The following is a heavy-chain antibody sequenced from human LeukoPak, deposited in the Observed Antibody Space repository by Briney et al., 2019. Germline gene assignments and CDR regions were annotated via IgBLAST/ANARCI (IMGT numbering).Heavy chain of an antibody. CDR3: ARDPGGPHTVKWDAFDI. CDR2: IYSGGST. Sequence: GGSLRLSCAASGFTFSSYWMSWVRQAPGKGLEWVSVIYSGGSTYYADSVKGRFTISRDSSKNTVYLQMNSLRAEDTAVYYCARDPGGPHTVKWDAFDIWGQGTMVTVSS. V-gene: IGHV3-53*01. J-gene: IGHJ3*02. CDR1: GFTFSSYW. D-gene: IGHD2-2*02.